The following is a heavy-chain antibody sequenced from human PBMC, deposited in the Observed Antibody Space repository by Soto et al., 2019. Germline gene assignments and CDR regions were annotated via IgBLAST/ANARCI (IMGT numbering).Heavy chain of an antibody. Sequence: QVQLVQSGAEVKKPGASVKVSCKASGYTFTSYGISWVRQAPGQGLAWMGWISACNGNTNYAQKLQGRVTMTTDTSTSTAYMELRSLRSDDTAVYYCASLVPAASNYYYGMDVWGQGTTVTVSS. CDR3: ASLVPAASNYYYGMDV. CDR1: GYTFTSYG. V-gene: IGHV1-18*01. CDR2: ISACNGNT. D-gene: IGHD2-2*01. J-gene: IGHJ6*02.